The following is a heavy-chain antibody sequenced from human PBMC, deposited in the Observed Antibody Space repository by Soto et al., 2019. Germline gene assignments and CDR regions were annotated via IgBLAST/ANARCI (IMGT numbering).Heavy chain of an antibody. V-gene: IGHV3-7*01. J-gene: IGHJ4*02. CDR3: AGGYCTSTSCYHFDY. D-gene: IGHD2-2*01. CDR1: GFTFSSYW. CDR2: INQDGSEK. Sequence: GGSLRLSCAASGFTFSSYWMSRVRQAPGKGLEWVANINQDGSEKYSVDSVKGRFTISRDNAKNSLYLQMSSLRADDTAVYYCAGGYCTSTSCYHFDYWGQGTLVTVSS.